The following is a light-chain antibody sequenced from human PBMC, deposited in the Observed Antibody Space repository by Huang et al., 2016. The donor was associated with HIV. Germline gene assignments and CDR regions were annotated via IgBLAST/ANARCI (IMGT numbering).Light chain of an antibody. Sequence: EIVMTQSLATLSVSPGERATLSCRASQSVSRNLAWYQQKPGQAPRLLLYGASTRATGAPARFSGSGSGTEFTLTISSLQSEDFAVYYCQFSGTFGGGTKVEIK. V-gene: IGKV3-15*01. CDR3: QFSGT. J-gene: IGKJ4*01. CDR1: QSVSRN. CDR2: GAS.